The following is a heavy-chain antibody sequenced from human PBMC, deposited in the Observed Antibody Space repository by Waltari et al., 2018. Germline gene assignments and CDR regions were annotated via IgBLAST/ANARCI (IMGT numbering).Heavy chain of an antibody. CDR2: VHRSGRT. D-gene: IGHD2-15*01. CDR1: GDSMRSTDW. V-gene: IGHV4-4*02. J-gene: IGHJ5*02. CDR3: ARDRGRGIYLDT. Sequence: QLQLQESGPGLVKPSGTLSLTCDVSGDSMRSTDWWSWVRQSPQKGLEWLGQVHRSGRTNYNPSFASRVTVSVDTPNYQFSLKVTSATAADTAIYYCARDRGRGIYLDTWGPGILVTVSP.